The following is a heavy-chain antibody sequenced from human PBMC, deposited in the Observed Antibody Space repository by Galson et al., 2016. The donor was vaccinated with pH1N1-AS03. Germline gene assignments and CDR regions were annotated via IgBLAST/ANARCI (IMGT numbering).Heavy chain of an antibody. J-gene: IGHJ4*02. CDR3: AKGIGDGHNYGADY. CDR2: IRSVGDIK. V-gene: IGHV3-30*02. CDR1: AFTFSRYG. Sequence: SLRLSCAASAFTFSRYGMRWVRQAPGKGLEWVASIRSVGDIKFYADSVKGRFTISRDNSENTVHLQMNSLRAEDTAVYYCAKGIGDGHNYGADYWGQGTLVTVSS. D-gene: IGHD5-24*01.